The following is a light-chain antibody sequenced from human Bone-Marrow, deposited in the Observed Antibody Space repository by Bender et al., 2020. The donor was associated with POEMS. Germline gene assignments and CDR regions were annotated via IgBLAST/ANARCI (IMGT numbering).Light chain of an antibody. CDR3: QSYDNSLSGSWV. Sequence: QAVLTQPPSASGTPGQRVTISCSGTSSNLGGNTVNWFQQLPGTVPKLLISGNNNRPSGVPDRFSGSRSGTSTSLAITDLQAEDEADYYCQSYDNSLSGSWVFGGGTKLTVL. CDR1: SSNLGGNT. CDR2: GNN. V-gene: IGLV1-40*01. J-gene: IGLJ3*02.